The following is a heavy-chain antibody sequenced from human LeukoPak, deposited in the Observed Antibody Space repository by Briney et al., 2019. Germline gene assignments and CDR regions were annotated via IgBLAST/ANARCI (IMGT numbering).Heavy chain of an antibody. CDR1: GFTYSSFA. Sequence: GRTLRLFCAASGFTYSSFAMLWVRKAPGQGLEWGADNWYNGSNKYYAESVKGRFTISRDNSENTLYLQMNSLRVEDTAVYYCSRGGYGDYNNWFDPWGQGTLVIVSS. V-gene: IGHV3-33*01. CDR2: NWYNGSNK. D-gene: IGHD4-17*01. CDR3: SRGGYGDYNNWFDP. J-gene: IGHJ5*02.